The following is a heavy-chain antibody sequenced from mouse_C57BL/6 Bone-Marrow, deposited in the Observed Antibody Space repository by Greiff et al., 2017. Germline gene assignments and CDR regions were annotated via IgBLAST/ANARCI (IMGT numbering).Heavy chain of an antibody. D-gene: IGHD1-1*01. CDR3: ARSHITTVVAPDY. V-gene: IGHV1-55*01. CDR2: IYPGSGST. CDR1: GYTFTSYW. J-gene: IGHJ2*01. Sequence: QVQLQHPGAELVKPGASVKMSCKASGYTFTSYWITWVKQRPGQGLEWIGDIYPGSGSTNYNEKFKSKATLTVDTSSSTAYMQLSSLTSEDSAVYYCARSHITTVVAPDYWGQGTTLTVSS.